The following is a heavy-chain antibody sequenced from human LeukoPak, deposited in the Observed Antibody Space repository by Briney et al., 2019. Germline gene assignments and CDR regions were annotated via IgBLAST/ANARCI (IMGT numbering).Heavy chain of an antibody. CDR2: IRADSHGR. CDR3: ARDGEGYCGRGSCYPV. J-gene: IGHJ6*02. CDR1: GYTFTDYY. V-gene: IGHV1-2*02. Sequence: ASVNVSCKASGYTFTDYYIHWVRQAPGQGLEWMGWIRADSHGRKYAQKFQGRVTMARDTSISTAYFELARLQSDDTAVYYCARDGEGYCGRGSCYPVWGQGTTVTVSS. D-gene: IGHD2-15*01.